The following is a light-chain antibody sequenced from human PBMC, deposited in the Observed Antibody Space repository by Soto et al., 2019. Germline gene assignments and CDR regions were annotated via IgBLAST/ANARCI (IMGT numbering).Light chain of an antibody. CDR1: QTISSS. Sequence: DIQMAQSPSALSASVGDGVTSSCRASQTISSSLAWYQQKPGKAPKLLIYKASSLESGVPSRFSGSGSGTEFTLTISSLQPDDFATYYCQQYNSYWTFGQGTKVDIK. J-gene: IGKJ1*01. CDR3: QQYNSYWT. CDR2: KAS. V-gene: IGKV1-5*03.